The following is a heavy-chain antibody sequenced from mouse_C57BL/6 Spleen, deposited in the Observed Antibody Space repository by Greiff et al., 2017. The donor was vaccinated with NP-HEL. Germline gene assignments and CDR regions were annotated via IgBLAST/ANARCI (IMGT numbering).Heavy chain of an antibody. CDR2: IDPSDSYT. V-gene: IGHV1-69*01. J-gene: IGHJ3*01. CDR1: GYTFTSYW. CDR3: ARRDSSGSSFAY. D-gene: IGHD3-2*02. Sequence: VQLQQPGAELVMPGASVKLSCKASGYTFTSYWMHWVKQRPGQGLEWIGEIDPSDSYTNYNQKFKGKSTLTVDKSSSTAYMQLSSLTSEDSAVYYCARRDSSGSSFAYWGKGTLVTVSA.